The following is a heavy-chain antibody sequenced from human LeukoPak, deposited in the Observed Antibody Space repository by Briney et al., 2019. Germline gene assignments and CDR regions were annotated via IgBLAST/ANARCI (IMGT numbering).Heavy chain of an antibody. CDR1: GFTFSSYS. V-gene: IGHV3-21*01. J-gene: IGHJ6*03. D-gene: IGHD2-2*02. CDR2: ISSSSSYI. CDR3: ASSPLDCSSTSCYNGNYYYYYYMDV. Sequence: GGSLRLSCAASGFTFSSYSMNWVRQAPGKGLEWVSSISSSSSYIYYADPVKGRFTISRDNAKNSLYLQMNSLRAEDTAVYYCASSPLDCSSTSCYNGNYYYYYYMDVWGKGTTVTVSS.